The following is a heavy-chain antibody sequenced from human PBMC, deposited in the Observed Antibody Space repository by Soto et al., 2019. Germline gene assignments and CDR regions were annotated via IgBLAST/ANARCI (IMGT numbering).Heavy chain of an antibody. D-gene: IGHD3-22*01. V-gene: IGHV4-61*01. CDR3: ARDSSGRHDY. Sequence: PSETLSLTCTVSGGSLRSGSYYCSCIRQPPGKGLECIGYIYHVGATTYNASLKSRVTISVDTSKNQFFLKVNSVTAADTAVYFCARDSSGRHDYWGQGTPVTVSS. CDR1: GGSLRSGSYY. J-gene: IGHJ4*02. CDR2: IYHVGAT.